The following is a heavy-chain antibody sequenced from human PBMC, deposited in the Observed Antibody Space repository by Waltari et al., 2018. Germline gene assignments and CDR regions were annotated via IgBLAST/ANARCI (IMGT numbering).Heavy chain of an antibody. D-gene: IGHD2-2*01. V-gene: IGHV4-4*07. Sequence: QVQLQESGPGLVKPSETLSLTCTVSGGSISSYYWSWIRQPAGKGLEWIGRIYTSGSTNYNPSLKSRVTMSVGTSKNQFSLKLSSVTAADTAVYYCARVGSTTHTVVLAFDIWGQGTMVTVSS. CDR1: GGSISSYY. CDR2: IYTSGST. J-gene: IGHJ3*02. CDR3: ARVGSTTHTVVLAFDI.